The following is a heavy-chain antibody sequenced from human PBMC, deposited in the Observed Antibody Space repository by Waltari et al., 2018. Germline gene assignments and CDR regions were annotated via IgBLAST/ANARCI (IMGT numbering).Heavy chain of an antibody. V-gene: IGHV4-38-2*01. CDR2: IYHSGST. CDR3: ASGYYDTGPPDAFDI. Sequence: QVQLQESGPGLVKPSETLSLTCADSGYSISSGYYWGWIRQPPGKGLEWIGSIYHSGSTYYNPSLKSRVTISVDTSKNQFSLKLSSVTAADTAVYYCASGYYDTGPPDAFDIWGQGTMVTVSS. J-gene: IGHJ3*02. D-gene: IGHD3-22*01. CDR1: GYSISSGYY.